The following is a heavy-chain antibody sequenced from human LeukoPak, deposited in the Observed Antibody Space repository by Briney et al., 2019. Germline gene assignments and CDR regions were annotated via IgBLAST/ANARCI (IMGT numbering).Heavy chain of an antibody. V-gene: IGHV4-59*01. J-gene: IGHJ4*02. CDR3: ARDGSGYYDSSGYYYFDY. CDR1: GGSISSYY. Sequence: SETLSLTCTVSGGSISSYYWSWIRQPPAKGQELIGYIYYGGSTNYNPSLKSRVTIAVDTSKNQFSLKLSSVTAADTAVYYSARDGSGYYDSSGYYYFDYWGQGTLVTISS. D-gene: IGHD3-22*01. CDR2: IYYGGST.